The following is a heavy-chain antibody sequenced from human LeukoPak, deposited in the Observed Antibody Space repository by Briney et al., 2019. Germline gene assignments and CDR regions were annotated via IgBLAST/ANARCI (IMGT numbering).Heavy chain of an antibody. Sequence: GGSLRLSCAASGFTFSSYAMSWVRQAPGKGLEWVSAISGSGGSTDYADSVKGRFTISRDNSKNTLYLQMNSLRAEDTAVYYCAKPSLWFGELFGFDYWGQGTLVTVSS. CDR3: AKPSLWFGELFGFDY. V-gene: IGHV3-23*01. CDR1: GFTFSSYA. CDR2: ISGSGGST. D-gene: IGHD3-10*01. J-gene: IGHJ4*02.